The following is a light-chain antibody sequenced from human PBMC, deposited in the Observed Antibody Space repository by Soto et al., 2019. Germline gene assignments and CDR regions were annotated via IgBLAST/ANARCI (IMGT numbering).Light chain of an antibody. J-gene: IGKJ2*01. CDR3: QQSYSAQYT. CDR2: ATS. CDR1: QGIRND. Sequence: IQMTQSPSSLSASVGDRVTITCRASQGIRNDLGWYQQKPGKAPRLLIYATSNLQSGVTSRISGSGSGTEFTLTISSLQPEDFATYFCQQSYSAQYTFGQGTKLEIK. V-gene: IGKV1-39*01.